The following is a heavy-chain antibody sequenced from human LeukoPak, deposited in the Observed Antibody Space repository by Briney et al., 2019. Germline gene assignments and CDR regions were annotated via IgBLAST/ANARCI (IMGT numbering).Heavy chain of an antibody. CDR2: IYYSGST. Sequence: PSETLSLTCTVSGGSISSSSYSWGWIRQPPGKGLEWIGSIYYSGSTYYNPSLKSRVTISVDTSKNQFSLKLSSVTAADTAVYYCAGRGWPTHMHGWGQGTLVTVSS. J-gene: IGHJ4*02. D-gene: IGHD2-2*01. CDR3: AGRGWPTHMHG. CDR1: GGSISSSSYS. V-gene: IGHV4-39*01.